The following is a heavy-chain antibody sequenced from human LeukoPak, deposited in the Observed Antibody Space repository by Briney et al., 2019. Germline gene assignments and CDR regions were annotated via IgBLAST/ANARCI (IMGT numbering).Heavy chain of an antibody. CDR3: ARGGQWLVPFWDY. V-gene: IGHV4-34*01. CDR1: GGSFSSYY. D-gene: IGHD6-19*01. J-gene: IGHJ4*02. Sequence: SETLSLTCAVYGGSFSSYYWSWIRQPPGKGLEWIGEINHSGSTNYNPSLKSRVTISLDTSKNQFSLKLSSVTAADTAVYYCARGGQWLVPFWDYWGQGTLVTVSS. CDR2: INHSGST.